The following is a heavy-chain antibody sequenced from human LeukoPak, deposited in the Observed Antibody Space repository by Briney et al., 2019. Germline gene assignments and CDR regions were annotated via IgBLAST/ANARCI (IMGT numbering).Heavy chain of an antibody. CDR3: ARVVWVTTLTFDY. CDR2: IYYSGST. V-gene: IGHV4-61*01. J-gene: IGHJ4*02. D-gene: IGHD4-17*01. Sequence: SETLSLTCTVSGGSVSSGSYYWRWIRQPPGKGLEWIGYIYYSGSTNYNPSLKSRVTISVDTSKNQFSLKLSSVTAADTAVYYCARVVWVTTLTFDYWGQGTLVTVSS. CDR1: GGSVSSGSYY.